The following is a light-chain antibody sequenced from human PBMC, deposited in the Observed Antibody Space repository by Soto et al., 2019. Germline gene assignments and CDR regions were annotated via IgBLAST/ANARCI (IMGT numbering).Light chain of an antibody. J-gene: IGKJ4*01. CDR3: QQYGSSPS. CDR1: QSVSSY. CDR2: DAS. Sequence: EIVITQSPGTLSVFPGETATLSCRASQSVSSYLAWYQQKPGQAPRLLIYDASSRATGISDRFSGSGSGTDFTLTISRLEPEDFAVYYCQQYGSSPSFGGGTNVDI. V-gene: IGKV3-20*01.